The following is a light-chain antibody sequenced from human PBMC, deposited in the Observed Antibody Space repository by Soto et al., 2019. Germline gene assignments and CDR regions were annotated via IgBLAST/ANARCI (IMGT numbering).Light chain of an antibody. CDR3: QQYDNSPIT. CDR1: QSVNRSY. V-gene: IGKV3-20*01. CDR2: GAS. J-gene: IGKJ5*01. Sequence: EIVLTQSPGTLSLSPGEGATLSCRASQSVNRSYLAWYQQKPGQAPRLLIYGASSRATGIPDRFSGSGSGTDFTLTISGLDPEDFAVYYCQQYDNSPITFGQGTRLEIK.